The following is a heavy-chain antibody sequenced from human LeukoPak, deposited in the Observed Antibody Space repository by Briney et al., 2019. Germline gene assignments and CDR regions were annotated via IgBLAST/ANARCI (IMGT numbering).Heavy chain of an antibody. CDR2: INHSGST. CDR3: ARGRRITIFGVDRAFDI. Sequence: GSLRLSCAGSGFTFNTSAMSWIRQPPGKGLEWIGEINHSGSTNYNPSLKSRVTISVDTSKNQFSLKLSSVTAADTAVYYCARGRRITIFGVDRAFDIWGQGTMVTVSS. CDR1: GFTFNTSA. V-gene: IGHV4-34*01. J-gene: IGHJ3*02. D-gene: IGHD3-3*01.